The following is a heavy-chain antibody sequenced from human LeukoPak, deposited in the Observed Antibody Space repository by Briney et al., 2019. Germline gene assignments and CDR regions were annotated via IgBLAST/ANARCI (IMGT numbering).Heavy chain of an antibody. CDR1: GFTFSNYA. V-gene: IGHV3-66*01. CDR3: ARDVAAPGGVYFDY. D-gene: IGHD3-16*01. J-gene: IGHJ4*02. Sequence: PGGSLRLSCAASGFTFSNYAMSWVRQAPGKGLVWVSVIYTGGTTYYADSVKGRFTISRDNSKNTLYLQMNSLRAEDTAVYYCARDVAAPGGVYFDYWGQGTLVTVSS. CDR2: IYTGGTT.